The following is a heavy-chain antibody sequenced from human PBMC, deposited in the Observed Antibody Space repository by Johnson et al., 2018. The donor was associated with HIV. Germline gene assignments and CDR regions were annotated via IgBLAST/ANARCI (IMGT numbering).Heavy chain of an antibody. D-gene: IGHD3-10*01. CDR1: GFTVSDSA. CDR3: AKDGSAFYDI. V-gene: IGHV3-30-3*01. CDR2: MWYDGSNK. Sequence: QPVESGGGLVQPDGSLKLSCAASGFTVSDSAMHWVRQAPGKGLEWVAVMWYDGSNKYYADSVKGRFTISRDNSKNTLYLQMNSLRAEDTAVYYCAKDGSAFYDIWGQGTMVTVSS. J-gene: IGHJ3*02.